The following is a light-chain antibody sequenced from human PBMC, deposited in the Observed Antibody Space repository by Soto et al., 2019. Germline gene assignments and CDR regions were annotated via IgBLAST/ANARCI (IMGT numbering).Light chain of an antibody. CDR2: DAS. J-gene: IGKJ1*01. V-gene: IGKV3-20*01. CDR1: QSLRRSH. Sequence: EILLTPSPGTLSLSPGEKATLSCRVNQSLRRSHLAWYRQKPGQAPRLLIYDASNRATGIPDRVSGSGSGTDFTLTINSLQAEDFAIYYCQQYNKWPPWTFGQGTKVDIK. CDR3: QQYNKWPPWT.